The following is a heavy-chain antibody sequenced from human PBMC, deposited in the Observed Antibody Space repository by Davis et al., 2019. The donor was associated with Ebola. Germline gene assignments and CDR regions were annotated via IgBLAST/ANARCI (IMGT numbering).Heavy chain of an antibody. D-gene: IGHD6-13*01. J-gene: IGHJ5*02. CDR2: INPSGGST. CDR1: GYTFTSYY. CDR3: ARDGRRRVAAAGPPMFDP. V-gene: IGHV1-46*01. Sequence: ASVKVSCKASGYTFTSYYMHWVRQAPGQGLEWMGIINPSGGSTSYAQKFQGRVTMTRDTSTSTVYMELSSLKSEDTAVYYCARDGRRRVAAAGPPMFDPWGQGTLVTVSS.